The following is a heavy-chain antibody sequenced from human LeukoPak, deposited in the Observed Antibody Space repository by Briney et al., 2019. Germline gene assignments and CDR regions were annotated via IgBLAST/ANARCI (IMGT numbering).Heavy chain of an antibody. V-gene: IGHV3-30*18. CDR1: GFTFSSHG. CDR3: TKECAAGGRYNFDY. J-gene: IGHJ4*02. CDR2: ISDDGRTE. Sequence: GGSLRLSCAASGFTFSSHGMHWVRQAPGKGLEWVAVISDDGRTEYYADSVKGRFTISRDNSKNTVSLQMNSLRDDDTAVFYCTKECAAGGRYNFDYWGQGTLVTVSS. D-gene: IGHD6-13*01.